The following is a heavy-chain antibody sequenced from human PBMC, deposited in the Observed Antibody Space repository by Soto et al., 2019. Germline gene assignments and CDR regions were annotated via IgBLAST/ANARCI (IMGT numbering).Heavy chain of an antibody. CDR2: INPNSGGT. CDR1: GYTLTGYY. J-gene: IGHJ6*03. Sequence: PSVKVSCKASGYTLTGYYMHWVRQAPGQGLEWMGWINPNSGGTNYAQKFQGWVNMNRDTSITTAKMKLSRLRSGDTAVYYCARGGVLRYFAWLRDPSGDYYYYYMDVWGKGTTVTV. D-gene: IGHD3-9*01. V-gene: IGHV1-2*04. CDR3: ARGGVLRYFAWLRDPSGDYYYYYMDV.